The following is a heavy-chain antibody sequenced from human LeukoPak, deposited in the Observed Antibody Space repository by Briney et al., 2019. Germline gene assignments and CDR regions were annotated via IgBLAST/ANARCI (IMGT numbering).Heavy chain of an antibody. CDR3: ARDVDWILFDY. CDR1: GFTFSTYW. Sequence: QPGGSLRLSCAASGFTFSTYWMHWVRQVPGKGLVWVSRVNREGTTSAYADSVKGRFTISRDNDKNTLYLQMNSLRVEDTAVYCCARDVDWILFDYWGQGTLVTVSS. V-gene: IGHV3-74*01. CDR2: VNREGTTS. J-gene: IGHJ4*02. D-gene: IGHD3-9*01.